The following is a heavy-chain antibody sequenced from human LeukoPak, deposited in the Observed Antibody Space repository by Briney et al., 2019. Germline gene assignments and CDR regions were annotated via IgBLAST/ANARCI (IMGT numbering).Heavy chain of an antibody. CDR2: INPNSGGT. Sequence: ASVKVSCKASGYTFTGYYMHWVRQAPGQGLEWMGWINPNSGGTNYAQKFQGRVTMTRDTSISTAYMELSRLRSDDTAVYYCARDRRVVAAREHNWFDPWGQGTLVTVSS. CDR3: ARDRRVVAAREHNWFDP. CDR1: GYTFTGYY. D-gene: IGHD2-15*01. J-gene: IGHJ5*02. V-gene: IGHV1-2*02.